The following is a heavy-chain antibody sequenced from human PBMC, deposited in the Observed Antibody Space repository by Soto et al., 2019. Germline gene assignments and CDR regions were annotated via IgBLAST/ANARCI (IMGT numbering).Heavy chain of an antibody. Sequence: PSETLSLTCTVSGGSLSGSSYYWGWIRPPPGEGLEWIGSVSYTGSTYYTPSLKSRVTISVDTSKNQFSLKLTSVTAADTAVYYCARDKITGLFDYWGQGTLVTVS. CDR1: GGSLSGSSYY. J-gene: IGHJ4*02. V-gene: IGHV4-39*07. CDR2: VSYTGST. CDR3: ARDKITGLFDY. D-gene: IGHD2-8*02.